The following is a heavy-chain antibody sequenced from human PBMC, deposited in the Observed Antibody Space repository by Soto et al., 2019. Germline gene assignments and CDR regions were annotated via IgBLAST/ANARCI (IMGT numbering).Heavy chain of an antibody. CDR2: IWYDGSNK. CDR1: GFTFSSYG. Sequence: GGSLRLSCAASGFTFSSYGMHWVRQAPGKGLEWVAVIWYDGSNKYYADSVKGRFTISRDNSKNTLYLQMNSLRAEDTAVYYCARDLESGAAALVEYYYYGMDVWGQGTTVTVSS. J-gene: IGHJ6*02. CDR3: ARDLESGAAALVEYYYYGMDV. V-gene: IGHV3-33*01. D-gene: IGHD6-13*01.